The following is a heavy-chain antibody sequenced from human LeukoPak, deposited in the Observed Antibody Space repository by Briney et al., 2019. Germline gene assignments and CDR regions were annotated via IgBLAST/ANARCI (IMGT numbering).Heavy chain of an antibody. J-gene: IGHJ4*02. V-gene: IGHV4-30-4*08. CDR3: ARDRSGYDLYY. CDR1: GGSISSGDYY. Sequence: SETLSLTCTVSGGSISSGDYYWSWIRQPPGKGLEWIGYIYYSGSTYYNPSLKSRVTISVDTSRNQSSLKLSSVTAADTAVYYCARDRSGYDLYYWGQGTLVTVSS. CDR2: IYYSGST. D-gene: IGHD5-12*01.